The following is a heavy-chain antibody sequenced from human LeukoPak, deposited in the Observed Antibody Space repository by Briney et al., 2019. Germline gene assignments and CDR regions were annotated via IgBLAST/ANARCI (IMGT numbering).Heavy chain of an antibody. CDR1: GFTFSSYG. J-gene: IGHJ4*02. V-gene: IGHV3-30*18. D-gene: IGHD2-15*01. Sequence: GGTLRLSCAASGFTFSSYGMSWVRQAPGKGLEWVAVISYDGSNKYYADSVKGRFTISRDNSKNTLYLQMNSLRAEDTAVYYCAKDGGRGYCSGGSCSPPDYWGQGTLVTVSS. CDR3: AKDGGRGYCSGGSCSPPDY. CDR2: ISYDGSNK.